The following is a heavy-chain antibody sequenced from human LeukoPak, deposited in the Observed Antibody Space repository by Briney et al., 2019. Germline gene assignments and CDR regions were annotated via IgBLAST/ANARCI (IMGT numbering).Heavy chain of an antibody. V-gene: IGHV1-69*04. D-gene: IGHD3-10*01. CDR3: ARVPPRDLLWFGELYPHLEFDP. J-gene: IGHJ5*02. Sequence: ASVTVSCKASGGTFSSYAISWVRQAPGQGLEWMGRIIPILGIANYAQKFQGRVTITADKSTSTAYMELSSLRSEDTAVYYCARVPPRDLLWFGELYPHLEFDPWGQGTLVTVSS. CDR2: IIPILGIA. CDR1: GGTFSSYA.